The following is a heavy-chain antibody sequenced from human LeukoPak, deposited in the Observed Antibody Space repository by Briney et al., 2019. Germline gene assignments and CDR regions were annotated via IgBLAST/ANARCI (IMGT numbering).Heavy chain of an antibody. Sequence: GGSLRLSCAASGFTFSSYWMSWVRQAPGKGLEWVANIKQDGSEKYYVDSVKGRFTISRDNAKNSPYLQMNSLRAEDTAVYYRARAVFSNYGSLNYYMDVWGKGTTVTISS. V-gene: IGHV3-7*01. J-gene: IGHJ6*03. CDR1: GFTFSSYW. CDR3: ARAVFSNYGSLNYYMDV. CDR2: IKQDGSEK. D-gene: IGHD3-10*01.